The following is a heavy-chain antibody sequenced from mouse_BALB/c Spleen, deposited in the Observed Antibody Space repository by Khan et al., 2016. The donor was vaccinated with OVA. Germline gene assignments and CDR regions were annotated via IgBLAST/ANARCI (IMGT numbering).Heavy chain of an antibody. CDR1: GYTFTSYY. CDR3: AREVYFVGDAMDY. J-gene: IGHJ4*01. CDR2: IYPGNINT. Sequence: QVQLKQSGPELMKPGASVRISCKASGYTFTSYYIHWVKQRPGQGREWIGWIYPGNINTKYNEKFKGKATLTADKYYSKAYMQLSSLTSEDSAVYFCAREVYFVGDAMDYCGQGTSVTVSS. V-gene: IGHV1S56*01.